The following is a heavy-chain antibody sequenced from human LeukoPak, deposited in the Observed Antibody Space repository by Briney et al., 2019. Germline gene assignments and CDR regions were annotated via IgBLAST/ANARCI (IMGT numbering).Heavy chain of an antibody. CDR1: GYTFTGYY. D-gene: IGHD3-22*01. Sequence: ASVKVSCKASGYTFTGYYIHWVRQAPGQGLEWMGWINPNSGGTNYAQKFQGRVTMTRDTSISTAYMELSSLRSDDTALYYCARDTITRIVVAFDYWGQGTLVTVSS. CDR2: INPNSGGT. J-gene: IGHJ4*02. CDR3: ARDTITRIVVAFDY. V-gene: IGHV1-2*02.